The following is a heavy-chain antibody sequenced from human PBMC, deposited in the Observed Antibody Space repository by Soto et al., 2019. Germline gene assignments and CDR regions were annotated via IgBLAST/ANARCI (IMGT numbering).Heavy chain of an antibody. V-gene: IGHV4-59*01. CDR3: ARGFVDTAMVDYYGMDV. CDR2: IYYSGST. Sequence: SETLSLTCTVSGGSISSYYWSWIRQPPGKGLEWIGYIYYSGSTNYNPSLKSRVTISVDTSKNQFSLKLSSVTAADTAVYYCARGFVDTAMVDYYGMDVWGQGTTVTVSS. CDR1: GGSISSYY. D-gene: IGHD5-18*01. J-gene: IGHJ6*02.